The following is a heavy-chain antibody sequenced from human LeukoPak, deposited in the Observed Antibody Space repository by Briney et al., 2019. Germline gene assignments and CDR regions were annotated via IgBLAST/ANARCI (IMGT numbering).Heavy chain of an antibody. D-gene: IGHD2-8*01. CDR3: ARGVGYCTNGVCDY. V-gene: IGHV3-53*01. CDR1: GFTVSSNY. J-gene: IGHJ4*02. CDR2: IYSGGST. Sequence: GGSLRLSCAASGFTVSSNYMSWVRQAPGKGLEWVSVIYSGGSTYYADSVKGRFTISRDNSKNTLHLQMNSLRAEDTAVYYCARGVGYCTNGVCDYWGQGTLVTVSS.